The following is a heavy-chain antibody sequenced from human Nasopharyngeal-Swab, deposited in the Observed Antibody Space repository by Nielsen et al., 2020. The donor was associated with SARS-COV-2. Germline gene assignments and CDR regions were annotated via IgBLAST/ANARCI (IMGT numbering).Heavy chain of an antibody. J-gene: IGHJ5*02. CDR3: ATGTSSGRANWFDP. CDR1: GYTLTELS. CDR2: FDPEDGET. D-gene: IGHD3-3*01. Sequence: ASVKVSCKVSGYTLTELSMHWVRQAPGKGLEWMGGFDPEDGETIYAQKFQGRVTMTEDTSTDTAYMELSSLRSEDTAVYYCATGTSSGRANWFDPWGQGTLVTVFS. V-gene: IGHV1-24*01.